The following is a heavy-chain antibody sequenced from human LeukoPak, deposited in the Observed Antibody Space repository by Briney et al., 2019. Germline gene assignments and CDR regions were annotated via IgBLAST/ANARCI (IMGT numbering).Heavy chain of an antibody. J-gene: IGHJ2*01. Sequence: SETLSLTCTVSGGSMFIYYWNWIRQPPGKGLEWIGYIYSSGITNYSPSLRSRGTISVATSRNQFSLRLTSVTAADTAIYYCARRAYYDSSGYHPTSGYFDLWGRGTLVTVSS. CDR2: IYSSGIT. D-gene: IGHD3-22*01. CDR1: GGSMFIYY. CDR3: ARRAYYDSSGYHPTSGYFDL. V-gene: IGHV4-4*08.